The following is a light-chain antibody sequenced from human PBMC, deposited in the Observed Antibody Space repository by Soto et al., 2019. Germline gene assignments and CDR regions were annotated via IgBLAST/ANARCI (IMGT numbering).Light chain of an antibody. CDR3: ATWDGRLKTLL. V-gene: IGLV1-51*01. J-gene: IGLJ2*01. CDR1: SSNIGNNY. CDR2: DNT. Sequence: QSVLTQPPSVSAAPGQKVTISCSGSSSNIGNNYVSWYQQFPGTAPKLLIFDNTQRPSEIPDRFSGSQSGTSATLAISGLQTGDEADYYCATWDGRLKTLLFGGGTKVTVL.